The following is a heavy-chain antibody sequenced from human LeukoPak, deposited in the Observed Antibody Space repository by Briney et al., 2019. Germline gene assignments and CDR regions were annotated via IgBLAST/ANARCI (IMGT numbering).Heavy chain of an antibody. CDR3: ARPIAAAGPHFYYYYGMDV. D-gene: IGHD6-13*01. V-gene: IGHV1-18*01. J-gene: IGHJ6*02. Sequence: ASVTVSCKASGYAFTSYGISWVRQAPGQGLEWMGWISAYNGNTNYAQKLQGRVTMTTDTSTSTAYMELRSLRSDDTAVYYCARPIAAAGPHFYYYYGMDVWGQGTTVTVSS. CDR1: GYAFTSYG. CDR2: ISAYNGNT.